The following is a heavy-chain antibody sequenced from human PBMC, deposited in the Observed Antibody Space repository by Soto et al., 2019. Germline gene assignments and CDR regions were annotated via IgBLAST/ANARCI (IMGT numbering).Heavy chain of an antibody. Sequence: GGSLRLSCAASGFTFRSYAMNWVRQAPGKGLEWVSAISGSAGSTYYADSVKGRFTISRDNSKNTLYLQMNSLRAEDTAVYYCARDSRPYYDSSGYYYYYWGQGTLVTVSS. CDR3: ARDSRPYYDSSGYYYYY. J-gene: IGHJ4*02. CDR1: GFTFRSYA. V-gene: IGHV3-23*01. D-gene: IGHD3-22*01. CDR2: ISGSAGST.